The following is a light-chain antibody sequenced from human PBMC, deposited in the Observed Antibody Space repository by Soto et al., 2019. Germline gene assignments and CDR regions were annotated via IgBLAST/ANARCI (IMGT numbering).Light chain of an antibody. V-gene: IGKV1-5*01. J-gene: IGKJ1*01. CDR3: QQYNSYSRT. Sequence: IPMTQSPSTVSASVGDRVTITCRASQSISSWLAWYQQKPGKAPKLLIYDASSLESGVPSRFSGSGSGTEFTLTISSLQPDDFATYYCQQYNSYSRTFGQGTKVDIK. CDR2: DAS. CDR1: QSISSW.